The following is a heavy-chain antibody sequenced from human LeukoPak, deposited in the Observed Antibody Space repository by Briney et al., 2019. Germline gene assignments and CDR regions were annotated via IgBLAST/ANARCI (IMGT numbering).Heavy chain of an antibody. CDR2: IYSGGST. Sequence: GGSLRLSCAASGFTVGSNYMSWVRQAPGKGLEWVSVIYSGGSTYYADSVKGRFTISRDNSKNTLYLQMNSLRAEDTAVYYCARVVVGWFGELSYFDDWGQGTLVTVSS. D-gene: IGHD3-10*01. J-gene: IGHJ4*02. CDR3: ARVVVGWFGELSYFDD. V-gene: IGHV3-53*01. CDR1: GFTVGSNY.